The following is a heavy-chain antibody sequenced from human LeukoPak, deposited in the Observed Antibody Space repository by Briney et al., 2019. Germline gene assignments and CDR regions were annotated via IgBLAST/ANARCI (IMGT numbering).Heavy chain of an antibody. CDR1: GFTFSGSA. CDR2: IRSKANSYAT. Sequence: GGSLRLSCAASGFTFSGSAMHWVRQASGKGLEWVGRIRSKANSYATAHAASVKGRFTISRDDSKNTAYLQMNSLKTEDTAVYYCTRHVYDSSGYSRNWFDPWGQGTLVTVSS. CDR3: TRHVYDSSGYSRNWFDP. D-gene: IGHD3-22*01. J-gene: IGHJ5*02. V-gene: IGHV3-73*01.